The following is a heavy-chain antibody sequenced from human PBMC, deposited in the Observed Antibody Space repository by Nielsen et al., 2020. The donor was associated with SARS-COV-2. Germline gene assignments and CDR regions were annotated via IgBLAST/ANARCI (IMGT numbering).Heavy chain of an antibody. CDR1: GFTFSSYG. Sequence: GESLKISCAASGFTFSSYGMHWVRQAPGKGLEWVAVISYDGSNKYYADSVKGRFTISRDNSKNTLYLQMNSLRAEDTAVYYCAKARGGWVFDYWGQGTLVTVSS. J-gene: IGHJ4*02. CDR2: ISYDGSNK. D-gene: IGHD6-19*01. CDR3: AKARGGWVFDY. V-gene: IGHV3-30*18.